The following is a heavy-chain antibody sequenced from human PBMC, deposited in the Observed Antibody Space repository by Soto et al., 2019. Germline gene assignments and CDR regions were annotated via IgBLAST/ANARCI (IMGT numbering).Heavy chain of an antibody. J-gene: IGHJ4*02. CDR3: VRAGYSSTGGLVLATSNFDY. CDR1: GFTFSGYA. D-gene: IGHD6-19*01. Sequence: GGSLRLSCAASGFTFSGYAMHWVRQAPGKGLEWVAVIWIDGRNRYYGDSVKGRFTISRDNSRNTLYLQMNSLRADDTAIYYCVRAGYSSTGGLVLATSNFDYWGQGTLVTVSS. V-gene: IGHV3-33*01. CDR2: IWIDGRNR.